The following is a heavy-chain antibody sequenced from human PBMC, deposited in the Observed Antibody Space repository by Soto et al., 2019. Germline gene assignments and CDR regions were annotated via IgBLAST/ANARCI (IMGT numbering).Heavy chain of an antibody. CDR3: AGMLVPASRLRGLDS. CDR2: INYLGTT. D-gene: IGHD2-21*02. CDR1: GGSIGSSDYY. V-gene: IGHV4-39*01. J-gene: IGHJ4*02. Sequence: SETLSLTCTVSGGSIGSSDYYWGWIRQPPEKGLEWIGNINYLGTTYYNPSLRSRVTISADMSKNQFSLKLNSVTAADTSVYYCAGMLVPASRLRGLDSWGQGTRVTVSS.